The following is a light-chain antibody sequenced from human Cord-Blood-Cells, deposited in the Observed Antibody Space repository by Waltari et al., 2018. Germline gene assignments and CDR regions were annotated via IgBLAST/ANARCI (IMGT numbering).Light chain of an antibody. J-gene: IGKJ2*03. CDR3: QQYGSSPYS. CDR2: GAS. Sequence: EIVLTQSPGNLSLSPGERATLSCRASQSVRISYLAWYPQKPGQAPRLLIYGASSRATGIPDRFSGSGSGTDFTLTISRLEPEDFAVYYCQQYGSSPYSFGQGTKLEIK. CDR1: QSVRISY. V-gene: IGKV3-20*01.